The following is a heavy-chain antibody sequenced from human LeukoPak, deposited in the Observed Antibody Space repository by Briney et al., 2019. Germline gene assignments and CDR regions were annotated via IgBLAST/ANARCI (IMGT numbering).Heavy chain of an antibody. CDR3: ARWKQLVRPPFDP. J-gene: IGHJ5*02. D-gene: IGHD6-13*01. CDR2: ISISSNYI. V-gene: IGHV3-21*01. Sequence: SGGSLRLSCAASGFTFSRYSMNWVRQAPGKGLEWVSSISISSNYIYYPDSLKGRFIISRDNAKNSLYLQMNSLRVEDTAVYYCARWKQLVRPPFDPWGQGTLVTVSS. CDR1: GFTFSRYS.